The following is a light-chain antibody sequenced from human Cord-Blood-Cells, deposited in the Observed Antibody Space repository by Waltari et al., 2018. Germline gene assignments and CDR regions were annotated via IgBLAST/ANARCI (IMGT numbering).Light chain of an antibody. V-gene: IGLV2-23*02. Sequence: QSALTQPASVSGSPGQSITISCTGTSSDVGSYNLVPWYQQHPGKAPKLMIYGVSKRPAGVSNRFSGSKSGNTASLTISGLQAEDEADYYCCSYAGSSTFVVFGGGTKLTVL. CDR3: CSYAGSSTFVV. CDR2: GVS. J-gene: IGLJ2*01. CDR1: SSDVGSYNL.